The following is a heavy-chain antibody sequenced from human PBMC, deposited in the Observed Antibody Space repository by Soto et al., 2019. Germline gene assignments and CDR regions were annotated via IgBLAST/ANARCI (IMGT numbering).Heavy chain of an antibody. V-gene: IGHV4-30-4*01. CDR1: GGSISSGDYY. CDR2: IYYSGST. J-gene: IGHJ4*02. CDR3: ATGVWFGEVDY. Sequence: SETLSLTCTVSGGSISSGDYYWSWIRQPPGKGLEWIGYIYYSGSTYYNPSLKSRVTISVDTSKNQFSLKLSSVTAADTAVYYCATGVWFGEVDYWGQGTLVTVSS. D-gene: IGHD3-10*01.